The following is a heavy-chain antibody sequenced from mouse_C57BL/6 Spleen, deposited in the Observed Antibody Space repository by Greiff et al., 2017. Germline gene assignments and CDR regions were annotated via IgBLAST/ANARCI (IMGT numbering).Heavy chain of an antibody. CDR3: AEGDYDGNFDY. CDR1: GYSITSGYY. J-gene: IGHJ2*01. V-gene: IGHV3-6*01. D-gene: IGHD2-4*01. Sequence: EVKLVESGPGLVKPSQSLSLTCSVTGYSITSGYYWNWIRQFPGNKLEWMGYISYDGSNNYNPSLKNRISITRDTSKNQFFLKLNSVTTEDTATYYCAEGDYDGNFDYWGQGTTLTVSS. CDR2: ISYDGSN.